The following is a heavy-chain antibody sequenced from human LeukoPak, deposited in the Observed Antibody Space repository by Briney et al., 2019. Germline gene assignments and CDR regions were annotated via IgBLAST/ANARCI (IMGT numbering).Heavy chain of an antibody. J-gene: IGHJ4*02. D-gene: IGHD5-24*01. CDR3: ARGRGWLQFSAFDY. CDR2: INPNSGGT. V-gene: IGHV1-2*02. Sequence: ASVKDSCKASGYAFTGYYMHWVRQAPGQGLEWMGWINPNSGGTNYAQKFQGRVTITRNTSISTAYMELSSLRSEDTAVYYCARGRGWLQFSAFDYWGQGTLVTVSS. CDR1: GYAFTGYY.